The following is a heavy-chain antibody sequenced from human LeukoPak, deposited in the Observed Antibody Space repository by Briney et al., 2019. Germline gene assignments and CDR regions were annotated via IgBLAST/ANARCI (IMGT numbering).Heavy chain of an antibody. CDR1: GYTFTSYD. Sequence: ASVKVSCKASGYTFTSYDINWVRQATGQGLEWTGWMNPNSGNTGYVQKFQGRVTMTRNTSISTAYMELSSLRSGDTAVYYCARRRYSSNWYYFDYWGQGTLVTVSS. D-gene: IGHD6-13*01. CDR3: ARRRYSSNWYYFDY. J-gene: IGHJ4*02. CDR2: MNPNSGNT. V-gene: IGHV1-8*01.